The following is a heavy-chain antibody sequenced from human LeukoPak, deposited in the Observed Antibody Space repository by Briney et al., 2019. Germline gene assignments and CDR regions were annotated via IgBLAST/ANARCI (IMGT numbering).Heavy chain of an antibody. D-gene: IGHD3-9*01. CDR3: AGTYYDILTGYNPYFDY. Sequence: GGSLRLPCAASGFTFNTYTMNWVRQAPGKGLEWVSSITASSTAIYSADSVKGRFTISRDNAKNFLYLQMNSLRAEDTAVYYCAGTYYDILTGYNPYFDYWGQGILVTVSS. V-gene: IGHV3-21*01. CDR1: GFTFNTYT. CDR2: ITASSTAI. J-gene: IGHJ4*02.